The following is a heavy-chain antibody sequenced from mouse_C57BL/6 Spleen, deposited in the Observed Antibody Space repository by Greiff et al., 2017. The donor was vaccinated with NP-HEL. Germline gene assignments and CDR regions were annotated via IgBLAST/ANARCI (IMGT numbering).Heavy chain of an antibody. D-gene: IGHD1-1*01. CDR1: GYSITSGYY. Sequence: EVQLQESGPGLVKPSQSLSLTCSVTGYSITSGYYWNWIRQFPGNKLEWMGYISYDGSNNYNPSLKNRTSLTRDTSKNQFFLKLNSVTTEDTATYYCASPSFTTSCAYWGKGTLVTVSA. CDR2: ISYDGSN. V-gene: IGHV3-6*01. CDR3: ASPSFTTSCAY. J-gene: IGHJ3*01.